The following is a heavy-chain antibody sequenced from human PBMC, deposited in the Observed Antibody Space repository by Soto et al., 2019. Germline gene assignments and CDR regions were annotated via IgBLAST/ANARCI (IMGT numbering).Heavy chain of an antibody. V-gene: IGHV3-30*18. CDR3: AKDDYDFWSGYYTPRYFDY. J-gene: IGHJ4*02. Sequence: GGSLRLSCAASGFTFSSYGMHWVRQAPGKGLEWVAVISYDGSNKYYADSVKGRFTISRDNSKNTLYLQMNSLRAEDTAVYYCAKDDYDFWSGYYTPRYFDYWGQGTLVTVSS. D-gene: IGHD3-3*01. CDR1: GFTFSSYG. CDR2: ISYDGSNK.